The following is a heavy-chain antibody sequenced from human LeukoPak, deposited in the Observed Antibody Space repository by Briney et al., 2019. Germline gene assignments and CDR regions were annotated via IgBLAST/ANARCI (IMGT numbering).Heavy chain of an antibody. V-gene: IGHV1-2*04. Sequence: ASVKVSCKASGYTFTGNYMHWVRQAPGQGLEWMGWINPNSGGTNYAEKVQGWVTMTRDTSISTAYMELSRLRSDDTAVYFCPRHANLVNAFDIWGQGTMVTVSS. CDR3: PRHANLVNAFDI. D-gene: IGHD6-6*01. CDR2: INPNSGGT. J-gene: IGHJ3*02. CDR1: GYTFTGNY.